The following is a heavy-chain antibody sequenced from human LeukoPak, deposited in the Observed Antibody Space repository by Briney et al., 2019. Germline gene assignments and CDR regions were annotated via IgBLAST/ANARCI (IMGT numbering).Heavy chain of an antibody. Sequence: ASVKVSCKASGYTFTGYYMHWVRQAPGQGLEWMGWTNPNSGGTNYAQKFQGWVTMTRDTSISTAYMELSRLRSGDTAVYYRARGSLLRYFDWLSVEYFDYWGQGTLVTVSS. J-gene: IGHJ4*02. CDR3: ARGSLLRYFDWLSVEYFDY. V-gene: IGHV1-2*04. CDR1: GYTFTGYY. CDR2: TNPNSGGT. D-gene: IGHD3-9*01.